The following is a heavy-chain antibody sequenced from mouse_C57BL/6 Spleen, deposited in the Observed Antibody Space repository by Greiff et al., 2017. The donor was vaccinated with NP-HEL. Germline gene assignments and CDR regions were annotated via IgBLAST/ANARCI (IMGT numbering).Heavy chain of an antibody. Sequence: VQLQQSGAELVRPGASVKLSCKASGYTFTDYYINWVKQRPGQGLEWIARIYPGSGNTYYNEKFKGKATLTAEKSSSTAYMQLSSLTSEDSAVYFCARDPYYYGGAMDYWGQGTSVTVSS. CDR1: GYTFTDYY. D-gene: IGHD1-1*01. CDR3: ARDPYYYGGAMDY. CDR2: IYPGSGNT. V-gene: IGHV1-76*01. J-gene: IGHJ4*01.